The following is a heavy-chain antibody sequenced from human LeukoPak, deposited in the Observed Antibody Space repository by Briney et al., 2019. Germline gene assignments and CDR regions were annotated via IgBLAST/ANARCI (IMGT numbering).Heavy chain of an antibody. J-gene: IGHJ3*02. CDR3: ARGTFGWRAFDI. D-gene: IGHD3-16*01. V-gene: IGHV4-30-4*08. Sequence: SETLSLTCTVSGGSISSGDYYWSWIRQPPEKGLEWIGYIYYSGSTYYNPSLKSRVTISVDTSKNQFSLKLSSVTAADTAVYYCARGTFGWRAFDIWGQGTMVTVSS. CDR1: GGSISSGDYY. CDR2: IYYSGST.